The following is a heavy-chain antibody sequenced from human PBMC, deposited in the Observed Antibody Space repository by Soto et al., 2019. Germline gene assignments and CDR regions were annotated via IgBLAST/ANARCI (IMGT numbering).Heavy chain of an antibody. CDR2: ISGSGGST. Sequence: GGSLRLSCAASGFTFSSYAMSWVRQAPGKGLEWVSAISGSGGSTYYADSVKGRFTISRDNSKNTLYLQMNSLRAEDTAVYYCAKDTTDLPYYDFWSGYYPPVFDYWGQGTLVTVSS. CDR3: AKDTTDLPYYDFWSGYYPPVFDY. J-gene: IGHJ4*02. D-gene: IGHD3-3*01. CDR1: GFTFSSYA. V-gene: IGHV3-23*01.